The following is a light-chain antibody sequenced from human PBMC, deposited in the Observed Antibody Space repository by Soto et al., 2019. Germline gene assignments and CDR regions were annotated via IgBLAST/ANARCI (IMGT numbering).Light chain of an antibody. Sequence: EILLTQSPATLALSPGERATLSCRASQSVGDYLAWYQQRPGQAPRLLIYGASKRATGIPARFSASGSETDFTITISRLEPDDFAVYFCQQLSKLPRTFGGGTKIEVK. CDR1: QSVGDY. CDR2: GAS. J-gene: IGKJ4*01. CDR3: QQLSKLPRT. V-gene: IGKV3-11*01.